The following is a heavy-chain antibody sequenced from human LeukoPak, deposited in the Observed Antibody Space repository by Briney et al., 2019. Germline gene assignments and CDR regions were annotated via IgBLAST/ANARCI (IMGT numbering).Heavy chain of an antibody. D-gene: IGHD3-10*02. CDR1: GFTFSRYS. Sequence: PGGSLRLSCAASGFTFSRYSMNWVRQAPGKGLEWVSSISISSNYIYYPDSLKGRFTISRDNAKNSLYLQMNSLRAEDTAVYYCAELGITMIGGVWGKGTTVTVSS. CDR2: ISISSNYI. CDR3: AELGITMIGGV. V-gene: IGHV3-21*01. J-gene: IGHJ6*04.